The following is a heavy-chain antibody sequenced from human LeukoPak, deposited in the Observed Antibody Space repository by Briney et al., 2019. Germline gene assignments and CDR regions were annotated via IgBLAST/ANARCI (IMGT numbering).Heavy chain of an antibody. CDR3: AKDGSWNYYDSSEPETGDNFDY. CDR1: GFTFSDYY. J-gene: IGHJ4*02. D-gene: IGHD3-22*01. V-gene: IGHV3-11*04. CDR2: ISSSGSTI. Sequence: PGGSLRLSCAPSGFTFSDYYMTWIRQAPGKGLKWVSYISSSGSTIYYADSVKGRFTISRDNSKNTLYLEMNSLRAEDTAVYYCAKDGSWNYYDSSEPETGDNFDYWGQGTLVTVSS.